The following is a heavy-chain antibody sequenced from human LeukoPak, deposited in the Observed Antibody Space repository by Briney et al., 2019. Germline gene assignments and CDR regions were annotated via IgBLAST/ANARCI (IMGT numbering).Heavy chain of an antibody. J-gene: IGHJ4*02. CDR3: ARDQGILGATTIDY. V-gene: IGHV1-18*01. Sequence: RASVKVSCKASGYTFTSYGISWVRQAPGQGLEWMGWISAYNGNTKYAQKVQGRVTMTTDTSTSAAYMELRSLRSDDTAVYYCARDQGILGATTIDYWGQGTLVTVSS. D-gene: IGHD1-26*01. CDR1: GYTFTSYG. CDR2: ISAYNGNT.